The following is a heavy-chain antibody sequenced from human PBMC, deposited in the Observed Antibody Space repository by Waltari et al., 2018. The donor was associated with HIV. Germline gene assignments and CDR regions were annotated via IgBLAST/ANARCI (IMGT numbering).Heavy chain of an antibody. D-gene: IGHD6-13*01. CDR2: IDPSGGST. CDR3: AREAGIAAAGPYNWFDP. J-gene: IGHJ5*02. CDR1: GYTFTSYY. V-gene: IGHV1-46*01. Sequence: QVQLVQSGAEVKKPGASVKVSCKASGYTFTSYYMHWVRQAPGQGLEWMGIIDPSGGSTSYAKKFKGRVTMTSDTSTSTVYMELSSLRSEDTAVYYCAREAGIAAAGPYNWFDPWGQGTLVTVSS.